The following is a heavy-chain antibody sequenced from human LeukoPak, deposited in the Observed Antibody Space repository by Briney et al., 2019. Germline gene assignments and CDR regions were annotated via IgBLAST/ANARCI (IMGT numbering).Heavy chain of an antibody. V-gene: IGHV1-69*13. Sequence: PVKVSCKASGGTFSSYAISWVRQAPGQGLEWMGGIIPIFGTANYAQKFQGRVTITADESTSTAYMELSSLRSEDTAVYYCASPTPRYSSSWPPLYYFDYWGQGTLVTVSS. J-gene: IGHJ4*02. CDR1: GGTFSSYA. D-gene: IGHD6-13*01. CDR3: ASPTPRYSSSWPPLYYFDY. CDR2: IIPIFGTA.